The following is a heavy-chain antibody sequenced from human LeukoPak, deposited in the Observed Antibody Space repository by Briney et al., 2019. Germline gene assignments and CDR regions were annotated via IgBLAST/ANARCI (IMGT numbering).Heavy chain of an antibody. Sequence: PGGSLRLSCAASGFTFSSYDIHWVRQAPGKGLEWVAVISYDGSNKYYADSVKGRFTISRDNSKNTLYLQMNSLRAEDTAVYYCAKGWRSRVVRSGYFDYWGQGTLVTVSS. CDR2: ISYDGSNK. CDR1: GFTFSSYD. V-gene: IGHV3-30*18. D-gene: IGHD3-3*01. J-gene: IGHJ4*02. CDR3: AKGWRSRVVRSGYFDY.